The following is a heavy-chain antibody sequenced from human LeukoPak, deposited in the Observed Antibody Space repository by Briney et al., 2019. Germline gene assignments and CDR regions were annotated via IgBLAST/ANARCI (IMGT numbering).Heavy chain of an antibody. V-gene: IGHV3-30*03. CDR1: GFTFSSYG. CDR3: HSSGYLVY. Sequence: GRSLRLSCAASGFTFSSYGMNWVRQAPGKGLEWVAVISYDGSNKYYADSVKGRFTISRDNSKNTLYLQMNSLRAEDTAVYYWHSSGYLVYWGQGTLVTVSS. CDR2: ISYDGSNK. D-gene: IGHD3-22*01. J-gene: IGHJ4*02.